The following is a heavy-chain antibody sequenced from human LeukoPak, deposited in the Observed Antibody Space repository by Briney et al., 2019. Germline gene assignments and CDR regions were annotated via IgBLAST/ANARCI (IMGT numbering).Heavy chain of an antibody. V-gene: IGHV1-46*01. J-gene: IGHJ4*02. Sequence: ASVKVSCKASGYTFCNYYMHWVRQAPGQGLEWMGIINPSGVSTNYAQKFQGRVTMTRDTSTSTVYMELSSLRSEDTAIYYCAREYYGSGIYYFDYWGQGTLVTVSS. D-gene: IGHD3-10*01. CDR3: AREYYGSGIYYFDY. CDR1: GYTFCNYY. CDR2: INPSGVST.